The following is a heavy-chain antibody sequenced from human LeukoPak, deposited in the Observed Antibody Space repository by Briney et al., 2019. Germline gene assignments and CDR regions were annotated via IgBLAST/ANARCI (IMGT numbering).Heavy chain of an antibody. J-gene: IGHJ4*02. V-gene: IGHV4-39*07. D-gene: IGHD3-10*01. CDR1: GGSISSSSYF. Sequence: PSETLSLTCTVSGGSISSSSYFWGWIRQPPGKGLQWIANINYSGSTHYNPSLKSRVTMSVDTSRNQFSLKLSSVTAADTAVYYCARGPGSESRDFDYWGQGTLVTVSS. CDR2: INYSGST. CDR3: ARGPGSESRDFDY.